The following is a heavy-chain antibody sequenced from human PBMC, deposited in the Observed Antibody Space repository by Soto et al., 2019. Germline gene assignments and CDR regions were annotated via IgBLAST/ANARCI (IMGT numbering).Heavy chain of an antibody. D-gene: IGHD3-22*01. CDR1: GFTFSNAW. Sequence: GGSLRLSCAASGFTFSNAWINWVRQAPGKGLEWVGRVKSKNDGGTTDFAAPVKGRFAISRDDSKNMVYREMNSLQTEDTAIYYCTTDSYITSIIVRFDYWGHGTLVTVSS. V-gene: IGHV3-15*07. J-gene: IGHJ4*01. CDR2: VKSKNDGGTT. CDR3: TTDSYITSIIVRFDY.